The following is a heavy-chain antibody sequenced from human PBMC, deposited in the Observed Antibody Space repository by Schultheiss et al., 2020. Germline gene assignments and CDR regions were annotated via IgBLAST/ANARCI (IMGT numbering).Heavy chain of an antibody. CDR2: IYYSGST. V-gene: IGHV4-59*01. J-gene: IGHJ4*02. Sequence: SETLSLTCTVSGGSISSYYWSWIRQPPGKGLEWIGYIYYSGSTNYNPSLKSRVTISVDTSKNQFSLKLSSVTAADTAVYYCARHGSYQLLWYWGQGTLVTVSS. D-gene: IGHD2-2*01. CDR1: GGSISSYY. CDR3: ARHGSYQLLWY.